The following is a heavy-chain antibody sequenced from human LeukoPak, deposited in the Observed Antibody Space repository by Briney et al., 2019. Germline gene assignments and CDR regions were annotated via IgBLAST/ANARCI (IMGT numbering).Heavy chain of an antibody. CDR2: ISSDASIA. Sequence: GGSLRLSCAASGFTFSTYWMHWVRQDPGKGLVWVSRISSDASIASYADPVKGRFTISRDNAKNTLYLQMNSLRAEDTALYYCATSARTYLGSSLDYWGQGTLVTVSS. CDR1: GFTFSTYW. D-gene: IGHD2-15*01. CDR3: ATSARTYLGSSLDY. V-gene: IGHV3-74*01. J-gene: IGHJ4*02.